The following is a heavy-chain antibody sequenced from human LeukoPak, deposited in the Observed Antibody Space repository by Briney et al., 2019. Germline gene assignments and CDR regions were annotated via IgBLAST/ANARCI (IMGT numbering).Heavy chain of an antibody. CDR3: AKGAQNPSSWYSYYYYYMDV. Sequence: QAGGSLRLSCAASGFTFSSYAMSWVRQAPGKGLEWVSAISGSGGSTYYADSVKGRFTISRDNSKNTLYLQMNSLRAEDTAVYYCAKGAQNPSSWYSYYYYYMDVWGKGTTVTISS. J-gene: IGHJ6*03. CDR1: GFTFSSYA. V-gene: IGHV3-23*01. D-gene: IGHD6-13*01. CDR2: ISGSGGST.